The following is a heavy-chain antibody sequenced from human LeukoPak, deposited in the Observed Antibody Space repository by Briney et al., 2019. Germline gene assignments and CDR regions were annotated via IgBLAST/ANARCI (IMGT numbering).Heavy chain of an antibody. CDR1: GASISTYH. CDR3: ARDYDKAFDY. V-gene: IGHV4-4*07. D-gene: IGHD3-9*01. J-gene: IGHJ4*02. Sequence: SDTLSLTCTVSGASISTYHWSWLRQPAGKGLEWIGRIYSSGSTNYNPSLKSRVTMSVDTSRHQFSLKLSSGTAADTAVYYCARDYDKAFDYGGQGTLVTVSS. CDR2: IYSSGST.